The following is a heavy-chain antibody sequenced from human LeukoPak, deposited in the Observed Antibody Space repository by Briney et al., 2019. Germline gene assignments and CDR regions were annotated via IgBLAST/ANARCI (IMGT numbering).Heavy chain of an antibody. CDR3: ARVGHWGYSFDY. J-gene: IGHJ4*02. CDR1: GYTFTGYY. Sequence: GASVKVSCKASGYTFTGYYIHWVRQAPGQGLEWMGWINPNSGGTNYAQKFQGRVTMTRDTSIRTAYMELSSLRSDDTAVYYCARVGHWGYSFDYWGQGTLVTVSS. CDR2: INPNSGGT. V-gene: IGHV1-2*02. D-gene: IGHD7-27*01.